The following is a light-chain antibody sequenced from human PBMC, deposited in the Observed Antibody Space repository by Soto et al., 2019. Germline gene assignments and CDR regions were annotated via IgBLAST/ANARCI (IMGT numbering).Light chain of an antibody. CDR2: GAS. CDR1: QSVSSSS. V-gene: IGKV3-20*01. J-gene: IGKJ1*01. CDR3: QQYGSVPPR. Sequence: EIVLTQSPGTLSLSPGERATLSCRASQSVSSSSLAWYQQKPGQAPRLLIYGASSGATGIPDRFSGSGSGTDFTLTISRLEPEVYGVYYCQQYGSVPPRFGQGTRV.